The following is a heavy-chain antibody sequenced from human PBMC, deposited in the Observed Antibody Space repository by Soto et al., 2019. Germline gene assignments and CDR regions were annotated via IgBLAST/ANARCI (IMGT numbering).Heavy chain of an antibody. CDR3: ARYVYAMNSHPDWLDP. CDR1: GGSISRGDYY. D-gene: IGHD2-8*01. CDR2: IYYSGST. V-gene: IGHV4-30-4*01. Sequence: PSETLSLTCTVSGGSISRGDYYWSWIRQPPAKGLEWIGYIYYSGSTYYNPSLKSRVTISVETSKNQFSLKLSSVAAAASALYYCARYVYAMNSHPDWLDPWGQGTLVTVSS. J-gene: IGHJ5*02.